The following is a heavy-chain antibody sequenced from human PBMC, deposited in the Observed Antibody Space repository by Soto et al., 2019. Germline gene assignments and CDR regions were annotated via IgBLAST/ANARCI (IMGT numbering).Heavy chain of an antibody. J-gene: IGHJ4*02. CDR2: IHYNGNT. Sequence: TSETLSLTCAVSGASISTSNYFWGWIRQPPGEGLEWIGTIHYNGNTYYNPSLKSRLTISVDTSKNQFSLNLSSVTATDTAIYYCARYRSTANFDYWGQGALVTVPQ. CDR3: ARYRSTANFDY. V-gene: IGHV4-39*01. CDR1: GASISTSNYF. D-gene: IGHD2-8*01.